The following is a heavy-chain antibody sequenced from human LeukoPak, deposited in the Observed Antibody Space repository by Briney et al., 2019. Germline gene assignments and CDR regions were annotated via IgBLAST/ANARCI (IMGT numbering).Heavy chain of an antibody. V-gene: IGHV4-38-2*02. Sequence: PSETLSLTCTVSGYSISSGYYWGWIRQPPGKGLEWIGSIYHSGSTYYNPSLKSRVTISVDTSKNQFSLKLSSVTAADTAVYYCASESRDSSGWYLGYWGQGTLVTVSS. CDR2: IYHSGST. J-gene: IGHJ4*02. CDR3: ASESRDSSGWYLGY. CDR1: GYSISSGYY. D-gene: IGHD6-19*01.